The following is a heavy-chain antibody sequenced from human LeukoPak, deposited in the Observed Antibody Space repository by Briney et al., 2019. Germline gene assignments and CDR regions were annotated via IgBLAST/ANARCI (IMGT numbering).Heavy chain of an antibody. V-gene: IGHV3-49*04. CDR2: IRIKAYGGTT. CDR3: TRDQIRTVTTKYYYYYMDV. Sequence: GGSLRLSCTASGFTFGDYAMSWVRQAPGKGLEWGGFIRIKAYGGTTEYAASVKGRFTISRDDSKSIAYLQMNSLKTEDTAVYYCTRDQIRTVTTKYYYYYMDVWGKGTTVTISS. J-gene: IGHJ6*03. CDR1: GFTFGDYA. D-gene: IGHD4-17*01.